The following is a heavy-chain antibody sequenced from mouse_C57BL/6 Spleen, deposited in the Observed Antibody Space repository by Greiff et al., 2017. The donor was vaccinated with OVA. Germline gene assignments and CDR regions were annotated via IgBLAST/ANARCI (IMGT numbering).Heavy chain of an antibody. CDR3: TRGGVYYGNYDYFDY. Sequence: QVQLQQSGAELVRPGASVTLSCKASGYTFTDYEMHWVKQTPVHGLEWIGAIDPETGGTAYNQKFKGKAILTADKSSSTAYMELRSLTSEDSAVYYCTRGGVYYGNYDYFDYWGQGTTLTVSS. D-gene: IGHD2-1*01. J-gene: IGHJ2*01. V-gene: IGHV1-15*01. CDR1: GYTFTDYE. CDR2: IDPETGGT.